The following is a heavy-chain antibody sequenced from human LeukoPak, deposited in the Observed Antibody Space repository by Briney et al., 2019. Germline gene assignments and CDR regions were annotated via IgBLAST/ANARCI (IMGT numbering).Heavy chain of an antibody. CDR2: ISSSGSSI. J-gene: IGHJ4*02. Sequence: PGGSLRLSCAVSGFTLSDYYMDWVRQAPGKGLEWVSYISSSGSSIYYADSVKGRFTISRDNAKNSLSLQMNSLGAEDTAVYYCARGGYSSGWYSSPDYWGQGTLVTVSS. CDR1: GFTLSDYY. D-gene: IGHD6-19*01. CDR3: ARGGYSSGWYSSPDY. V-gene: IGHV3-11*01.